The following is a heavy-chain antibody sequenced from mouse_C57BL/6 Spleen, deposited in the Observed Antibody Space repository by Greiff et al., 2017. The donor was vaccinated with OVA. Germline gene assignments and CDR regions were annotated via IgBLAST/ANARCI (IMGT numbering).Heavy chain of an antibody. V-gene: IGHV1-53*01. Sequence: VQLQQPGTELVKPGASVKLSCKASGYTFTSYWMHWVKQRPGQGLEWIGNINPSNGGTNYTEKFKSKATLTVDTSSSTAYMQLSRLTSADSAVYYSAREDDSQGLVFDYWGQGTTLTVSS. CDR3: AREDDSQGLVFDY. CDR1: GYTFTSYW. J-gene: IGHJ2*01. CDR2: INPSNGGT.